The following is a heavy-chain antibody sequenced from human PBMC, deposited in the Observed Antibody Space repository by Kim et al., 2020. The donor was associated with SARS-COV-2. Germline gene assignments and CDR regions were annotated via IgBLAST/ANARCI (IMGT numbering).Heavy chain of an antibody. CDR1: GGSISSYY. Sequence: SETLSLTCTVSGGSISSYYWSWIRQPPGKGLEWIGYIYYSGSTNYNPSLKSRVTISVDTSKNQFSLKLSSVTAADTAVYYCARYSNPRGHSYGIIYYYYYYMDVWGKGTTVTVSS. D-gene: IGHD5-18*01. CDR3: ARYSNPRGHSYGIIYYYYYYMDV. CDR2: IYYSGST. J-gene: IGHJ6*03. V-gene: IGHV4-59*01.